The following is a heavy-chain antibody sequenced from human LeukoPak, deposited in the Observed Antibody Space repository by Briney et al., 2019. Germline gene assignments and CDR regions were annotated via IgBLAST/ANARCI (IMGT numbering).Heavy chain of an antibody. CDR3: AREFSGHVIAVTGTYFDI. D-gene: IGHD6-19*01. CDR2: VSYDGTAQ. J-gene: IGHJ4*02. V-gene: IGHV3-30*16. CDR1: GFTLGSYP. Sequence: PGKSLRLSCVASGFTLGSYPFYWVRQAPGKGLEWVAVVSYDGTAQKYADSVKGRFAISRDDSKNTLYLQMDSLRPEDAAVYYCAREFSGHVIAVTGTYFDIWGQGTLVAVSS.